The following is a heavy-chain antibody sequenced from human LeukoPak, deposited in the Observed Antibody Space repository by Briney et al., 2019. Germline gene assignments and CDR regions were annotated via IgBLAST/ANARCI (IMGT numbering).Heavy chain of an antibody. Sequence: GASVKVSCKASGYTFTGYYMHWVRQAPGQGLEWMGRINPNSGGTNYAQKFQGRVTMTRGTSTSTVYMELSSLRSEDTAVYYCARDGDYGDYWGQGTLVTVSS. CDR2: INPNSGGT. J-gene: IGHJ4*02. D-gene: IGHD3-10*01. CDR3: ARDGDYGDY. V-gene: IGHV1-2*06. CDR1: GYTFTGYY.